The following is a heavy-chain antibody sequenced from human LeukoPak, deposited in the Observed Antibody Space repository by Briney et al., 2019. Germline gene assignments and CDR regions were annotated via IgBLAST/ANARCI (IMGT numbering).Heavy chain of an antibody. Sequence: GGSLRLSCAASGFTFSSYGMHWVRQAPGKGLEWVAVISYDGSNKYYADSVKGRFTISRDNSKNTLYLQMNSLRAEDTAVYYCAEDKSPDGWLQLDYWGQGTLVTVSS. J-gene: IGHJ4*02. CDR2: ISYDGSNK. CDR1: GFTFSSYG. D-gene: IGHD5-24*01. V-gene: IGHV3-30*18. CDR3: AEDKSPDGWLQLDY.